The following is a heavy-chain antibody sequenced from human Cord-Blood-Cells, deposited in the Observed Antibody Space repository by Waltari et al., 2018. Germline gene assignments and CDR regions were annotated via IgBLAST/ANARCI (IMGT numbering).Heavy chain of an antibody. Sequence: QVQLVQSGAEVKKPGSSVKVSCKASGGTFSSYAISWVRQAPGQGLEWMGGIIPIFGTANYAQKFQGRVTITADKSTSTAYMELSSLRSEDTAVYYCAREESRYSSSWYDLGWFDPWGQGTLVTVSS. CDR2: IIPIFGTA. CDR3: AREESRYSSSWYDLGWFDP. J-gene: IGHJ5*02. D-gene: IGHD6-13*01. CDR1: GGTFSSYA. V-gene: IGHV1-69*06.